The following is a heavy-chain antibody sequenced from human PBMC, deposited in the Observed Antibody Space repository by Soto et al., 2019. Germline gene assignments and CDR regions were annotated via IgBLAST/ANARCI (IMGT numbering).Heavy chain of an antibody. CDR3: AHRSYSSGWFFDY. CDR1: GFSLSTNEVG. J-gene: IGHJ4*02. D-gene: IGHD6-19*01. CDR2: IYWDDDK. Sequence: QITLKESGPTLVKPTQTLTLTCTFSGFSLSTNEVGVGWIRQPPGEALEWLALIYWDDDKSYSPSLKSRLSITKDTAKTQVVLTLSNVDPVDTATYYCAHRSYSSGWFFDYWGRGTLVTVSS. V-gene: IGHV2-5*02.